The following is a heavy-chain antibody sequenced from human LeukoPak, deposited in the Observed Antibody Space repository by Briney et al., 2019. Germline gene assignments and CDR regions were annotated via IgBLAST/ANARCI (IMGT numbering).Heavy chain of an antibody. D-gene: IGHD2-15*01. CDR2: ISWNSGSI. J-gene: IGHJ4*02. Sequence: GGSLRLSCAASGFTFDDYAMHWVRQAPGKGLEWVSGISWNSGSIGYADSVKGRFTISRDNAKNSLYLQMNSLRAEDTALYYCAKSSLYCSGGSCYFFDYWGQGTLVTVSS. CDR1: GFTFDDYA. V-gene: IGHV3-9*01. CDR3: AKSSLYCSGGSCYFFDY.